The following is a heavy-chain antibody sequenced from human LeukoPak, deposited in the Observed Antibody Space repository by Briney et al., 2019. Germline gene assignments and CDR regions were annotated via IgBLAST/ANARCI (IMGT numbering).Heavy chain of an antibody. J-gene: IGHJ4*02. CDR1: GYTFTSYG. CDR3: ARGNPYFYCFDY. V-gene: IGHV1-18*01. CDR2: ISAYNGNT. D-gene: IGHD1-14*01. Sequence: ASVKVSCKPSGYTFTSYGISGVRQAPGQGLEWMGWISAYNGNTNYAQKLQGRVTMTTDTSTSTAYMELRSLRSDDTAVYYCARGNPYFYCFDYWGQGALVTVCS.